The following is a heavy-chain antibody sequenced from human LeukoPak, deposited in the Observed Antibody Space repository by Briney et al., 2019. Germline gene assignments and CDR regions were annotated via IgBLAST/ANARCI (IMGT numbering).Heavy chain of an antibody. CDR1: GFTFSSYW. V-gene: IGHV3-7*03. Sequence: GGSLRLSCVASGFTFSSYWMTWVRQAPGKGLEWVANIKQEGSEKYYVDSVKGRFTISRDNAKNSLYLQMNSLRAEDTAVYYCARDLWGSYDWFDPWGQGTLVTVSS. CDR3: ARDLWGSYDWFDP. J-gene: IGHJ5*02. D-gene: IGHD3-16*01. CDR2: IKQEGSEK.